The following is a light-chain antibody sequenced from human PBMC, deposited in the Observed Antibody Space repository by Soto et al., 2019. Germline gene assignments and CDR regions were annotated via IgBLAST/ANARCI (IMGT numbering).Light chain of an antibody. V-gene: IGKV3-20*01. CDR1: QSVSSSY. Sequence: EIGLTQSPGTLSLSPGERATLSCRASQSVSSSYLAWYQQKPGQAPRLLIYGASSRATGIPDRFSGSGYGTDFTLTISRLEPEDFAVYYCHQYDSSPLTFGGGNKVEIK. CDR3: HQYDSSPLT. CDR2: GAS. J-gene: IGKJ4*01.